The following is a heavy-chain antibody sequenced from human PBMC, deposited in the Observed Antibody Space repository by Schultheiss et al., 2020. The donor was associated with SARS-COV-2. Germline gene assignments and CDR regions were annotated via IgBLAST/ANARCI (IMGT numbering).Heavy chain of an antibody. CDR1: GGSISSGDYY. Sequence: SETLSLTCTVSGGSISSGDYYWSWIRQPPGKGLEWIGYIYYSGSTYYNPSLKSRVTISVDTSKNQFSLKLSSVTAADTAVYYCARDVRRRRNRITGTTGEVYYYGMDVWGQGTTVTVSS. D-gene: IGHD1-7*01. CDR2: IYYSGST. V-gene: IGHV4-30-4*02. J-gene: IGHJ6*02. CDR3: ARDVRRRRNRITGTTGEVYYYGMDV.